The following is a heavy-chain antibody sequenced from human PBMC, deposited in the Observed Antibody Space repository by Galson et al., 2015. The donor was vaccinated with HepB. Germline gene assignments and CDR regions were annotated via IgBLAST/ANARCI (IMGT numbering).Heavy chain of an antibody. CDR1: GYTFTSYG. CDR2: ISAYNGNT. Sequence: SVKVSCKASGYTFTSYGISWVRQAPGQGLEWMGWISAYNGNTNYAQELQGRVTMTTDTSTSTAYMELRSLRSDDTAVYYCARDRTNIVVVVAATHWFDPWSEGTLVTVSS. V-gene: IGHV1-18*04. CDR3: ARDRTNIVVVVAATHWFDP. J-gene: IGHJ5*02. D-gene: IGHD2-15*01.